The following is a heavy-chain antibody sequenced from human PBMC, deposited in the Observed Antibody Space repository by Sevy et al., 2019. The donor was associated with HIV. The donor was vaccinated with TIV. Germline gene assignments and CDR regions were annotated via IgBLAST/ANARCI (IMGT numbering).Heavy chain of an antibody. CDR3: GGDRDWDIGGY. V-gene: IGHV3-7*01. D-gene: IGHD3-10*01. Sequence: GGSLRLSCAASGFTFSSYWMSWVRQAPGKGLEWVANIKQDGSEKYYVDSVKGRVTISRDNAKNSLYLQMNSLRAEDKGWYYCGGDRDWDIGGYRGQGNL. CDR2: IKQDGSEK. J-gene: IGHJ4*02. CDR1: GFTFSSYW.